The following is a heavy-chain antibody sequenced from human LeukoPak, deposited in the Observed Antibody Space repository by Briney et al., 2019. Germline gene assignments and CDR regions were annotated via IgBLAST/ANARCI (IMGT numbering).Heavy chain of an antibody. Sequence: PSETLSLTCTVSGGSISSYYWSWIRQPPGKGLEWIGYIYYSGSTNYNPSLKSRVTIPVDTSKNQFSLKLSSVTAADTAVYYCARGYYGSGSYGRFDYWGQGTLVTVSS. J-gene: IGHJ4*02. CDR2: IYYSGST. D-gene: IGHD3-10*01. CDR1: GGSISSYY. CDR3: ARGYYGSGSYGRFDY. V-gene: IGHV4-59*01.